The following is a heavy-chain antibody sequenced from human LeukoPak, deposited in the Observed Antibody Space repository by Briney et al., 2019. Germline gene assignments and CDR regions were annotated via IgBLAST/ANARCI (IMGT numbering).Heavy chain of an antibody. D-gene: IGHD1-7*01. CDR1: GGSISSSSYY. Sequence: PSETLSLTCTVSGGSISSSSYYWGWIRQPPGKGLEWIGSIYYSGSTYYNPSLKSRVTISVDTSKNQFSLKLSSVTAADTAVYYCARGNGITGTTDFDYWGQGTLVTVSS. CDR3: ARGNGITGTTDFDY. CDR2: IYYSGST. V-gene: IGHV4-39*07. J-gene: IGHJ4*02.